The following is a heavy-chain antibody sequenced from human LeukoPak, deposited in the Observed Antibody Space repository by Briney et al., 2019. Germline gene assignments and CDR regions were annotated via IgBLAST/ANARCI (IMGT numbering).Heavy chain of an antibody. J-gene: IGHJ4*02. CDR3: AGRTIEVTIDY. CDR1: GFTVSSNY. D-gene: IGHD4-11*01. Sequence: AGSLRLSCAAFGFTVSSNYMSWVRQAPGKGLEWVSIIYIGGSKYYADHVKSRFTISRDNSKNTLYLQMNGLRAEDTAVYYCAGRTIEVTIDYWGEGTLLSVRS. V-gene: IGHV3-66*01. CDR2: IYIGGSK.